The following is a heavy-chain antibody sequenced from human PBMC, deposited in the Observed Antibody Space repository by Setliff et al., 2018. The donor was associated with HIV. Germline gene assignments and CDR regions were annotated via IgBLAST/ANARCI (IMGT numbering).Heavy chain of an antibody. CDR1: GFTFSSYA. D-gene: IGHD6-19*01. CDR3: ARLMYSSGPGSFDY. V-gene: IGHV3-30*04. Sequence: TGGSLRLSCAASGFTFSSYAMHWVRQAPGKGLEWVAVISYDGSNKYYADSVKGRFTISRDNSKNTLFLQMNSLRAEDTAVYYCARLMYSSGPGSFDYWGQGTLVTVSS. J-gene: IGHJ4*02. CDR2: ISYDGSNK.